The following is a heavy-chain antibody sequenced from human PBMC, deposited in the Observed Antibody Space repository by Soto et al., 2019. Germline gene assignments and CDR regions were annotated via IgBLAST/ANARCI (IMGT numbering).Heavy chain of an antibody. CDR3: VRGDGDRYDGHGYLGRH. CDR1: GFTFSIYW. V-gene: IGHV3-74*01. J-gene: IGHJ4*02. Sequence: EVQLVESGGGLVQPGGSLRLSCAASGFTFSIYWMHWVRQAPGKGLVWVSRMNLDGSRTSYADFAKGRFTISRDDAKTTVYLQMSNPRADDTAVYYCVRGDGDRYDGHGYLGRHWGQGTLVTVSS. CDR2: MNLDGSRT. D-gene: IGHD2-21*01.